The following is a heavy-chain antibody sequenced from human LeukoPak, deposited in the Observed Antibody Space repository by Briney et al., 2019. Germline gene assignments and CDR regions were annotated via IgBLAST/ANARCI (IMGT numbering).Heavy chain of an antibody. Sequence: HPGGSLRLSCAASGFTVSSNYMSWVRQAPGKGLEWVSVIYSGGSTYYADSVKGRFTISRDNSKNTLYLQMNSLRAEDTAVYYCARAVYGSGIYYFDYWGQGTLVTVSS. CDR3: ARAVYGSGIYYFDY. J-gene: IGHJ4*02. D-gene: IGHD3-10*01. V-gene: IGHV3-66*01. CDR1: GFTVSSNY. CDR2: IYSGGST.